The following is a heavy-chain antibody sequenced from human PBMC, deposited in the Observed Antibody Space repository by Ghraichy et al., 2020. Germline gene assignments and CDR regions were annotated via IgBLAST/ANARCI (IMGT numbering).Heavy chain of an antibody. D-gene: IGHD2-2*01. J-gene: IGHJ6*02. Sequence: GVLRLSCAASGFTFSSYSMNWVRQAPGKGLEWVSSISSSSSYIYYADSVKGRFTISRDNAKNSLYLQMNSLRAEDTAVYYCARAEHYCSSTSCYQSYYGMDVWGQGTTVTVSS. CDR3: ARAEHYCSSTSCYQSYYGMDV. CDR1: GFTFSSYS. V-gene: IGHV3-21*01. CDR2: ISSSSSYI.